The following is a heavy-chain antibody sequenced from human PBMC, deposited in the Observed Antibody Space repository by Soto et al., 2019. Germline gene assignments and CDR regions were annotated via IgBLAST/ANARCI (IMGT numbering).Heavy chain of an antibody. CDR3: ARAGRIEVDGKARPGAFDI. V-gene: IGHV3-33*01. Sequence: PGGSLRLSCAASGFTFSSYGMHWVRQAPGKGLEWVAVIWYDGSNKYYADSVKGRFTISRDNSKNTLYLQMNSLRAEDTAVYYCARAGRIEVDGKARPGAFDIWGQGTMVTVSS. D-gene: IGHD6-19*01. CDR1: GFTFSSYG. CDR2: IWYDGSNK. J-gene: IGHJ3*02.